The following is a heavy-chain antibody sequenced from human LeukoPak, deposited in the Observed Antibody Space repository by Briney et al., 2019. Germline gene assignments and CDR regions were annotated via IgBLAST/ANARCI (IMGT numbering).Heavy chain of an antibody. D-gene: IGHD5-18*01. CDR1: GGSISSYY. V-gene: IGHV4-59*01. CDR3: ARVALYSYLFDY. CDR2: IYYSGST. J-gene: IGHJ4*02. Sequence: SETLSLTCTVSGGSISSYYWSWIRQPPGKGLEWIGYIYYSGSTNYNPSLKSRVTISVDTSKNQFSLKLSSVTAADTAVYYCARVALYSYLFDYWGQGTLVTVSS.